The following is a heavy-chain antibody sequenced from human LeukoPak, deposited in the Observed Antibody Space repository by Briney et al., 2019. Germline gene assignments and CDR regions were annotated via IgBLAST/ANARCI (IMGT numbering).Heavy chain of an antibody. J-gene: IGHJ3*02. CDR2: IYPGDSDT. V-gene: IGHV5-51*01. D-gene: IGHD3-22*01. CDR1: GYSFTTNW. Sequence: GESLKISCKGSGYSFTTNWIGWVRQMPGKGLEWMGIIYPGDSDTRYSPSFQGQVTISADKSISTAYLQWSSLEASDTAMYYCARHKGYYYDSSGHDAFDIWGQGTMVTVSS. CDR3: ARHKGYYYDSSGHDAFDI.